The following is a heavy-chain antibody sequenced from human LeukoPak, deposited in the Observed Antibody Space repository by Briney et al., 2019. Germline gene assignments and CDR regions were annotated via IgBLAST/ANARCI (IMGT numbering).Heavy chain of an antibody. D-gene: IGHD3-22*01. J-gene: IGHJ4*02. CDR3: ARDSSGYSVFDY. V-gene: IGHV3-21*01. Sequence: GGSLRLSCAASGLTFSSYSMNWVRQAPGKGLEWVSSISSSSSSYIYYADSVKGRFTISRDNAKNSLYLQMNSLRAEDTAVYYCARDSSGYSVFDYWGQGTLVTVSS. CDR1: GLTFSSYS. CDR2: ISSSSSSYI.